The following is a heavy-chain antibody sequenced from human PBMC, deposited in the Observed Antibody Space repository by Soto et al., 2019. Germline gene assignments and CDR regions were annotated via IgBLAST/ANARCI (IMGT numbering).Heavy chain of an antibody. V-gene: IGHV4-34*01. J-gene: IGHJ4*02. CDR3: ARGSWIQLWLDFDY. CDR2: INHSGSI. CDR1: AGSSSGYS. Sequence: SQTRSLAWLLSAGSSSGYSCSWIRQPPGKGLEWIGEINHSGSINYNPSLKSRVTISVDTSKNQFSLTLSSVTAADTAVYYCARGSWIQLWLDFDYWGRGTLVTVSS. D-gene: IGHD5-18*01.